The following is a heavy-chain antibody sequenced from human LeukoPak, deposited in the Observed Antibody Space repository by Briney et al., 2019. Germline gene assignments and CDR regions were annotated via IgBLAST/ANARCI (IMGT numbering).Heavy chain of an antibody. V-gene: IGHV3-30*04. CDR3: GRRIAAAATGNYYSYGMDV. CDR1: GFTFSNYA. J-gene: IGHJ6*02. Sequence: GGSLRLSCAASGFTFSNYAMHWVRQAPGKGLEWVTVISYDGNTKYYADSVKGRFTISRDNSNNTLCLQMNSLRAEDTALYYCGRRIAAAATGNYYSYGMDVWGQGTTVTVSS. CDR2: ISYDGNTK. D-gene: IGHD6-13*01.